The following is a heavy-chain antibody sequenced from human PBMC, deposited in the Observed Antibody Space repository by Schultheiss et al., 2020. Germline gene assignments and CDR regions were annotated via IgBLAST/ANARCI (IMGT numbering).Heavy chain of an antibody. Sequence: SETLSLTCTVSGGSISSSSYYWGWIRQPPGKGLEWIVYIYYSGSTNYNPSLKSRVTISVDTSKSQFSLKLSSVTAADTAVYYCARGQTYYYGSGRVAQGPVDYWGQGTLVTVSS. D-gene: IGHD3-10*01. CDR3: ARGQTYYYGSGRVAQGPVDY. J-gene: IGHJ4*02. CDR1: GGSISSSSYY. V-gene: IGHV4-61*05. CDR2: IYYSGST.